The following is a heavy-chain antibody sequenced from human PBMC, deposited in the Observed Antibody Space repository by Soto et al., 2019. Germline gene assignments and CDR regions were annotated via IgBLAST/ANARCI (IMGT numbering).Heavy chain of an antibody. J-gene: IGHJ4*02. Sequence: ASVKVSCKTSGYNFFGFYIHWVRQAPGQGLEWVGWINPGSGATNYAQNFQGRVTVTRNTSISTAYLEFRSLTSDDTAVYYCARERIAGPLDYRGQGTQVTVSS. CDR3: ARERIAGPLDY. V-gene: IGHV1-2*02. CDR2: INPGSGAT. CDR1: GYNFFGFY. D-gene: IGHD1-26*01.